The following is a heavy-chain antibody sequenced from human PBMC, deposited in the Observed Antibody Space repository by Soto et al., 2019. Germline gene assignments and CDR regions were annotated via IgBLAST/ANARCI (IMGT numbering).Heavy chain of an antibody. CDR3: ARRYYDSSGYYHFDP. J-gene: IGHJ5*02. CDR1: GYTFTSFG. D-gene: IGHD3-22*01. CDR2: ISAYNGDT. Sequence: QVQLVQSGSEVKKPGASVKVSCKASGYTFTSFGISWVRQAPGQGLEWMGWISAYNGDTNYAQKLQGRVTMTTDTSTSTAYMELRSLRSDDTAVYYCARRYYDSSGYYHFDPWGQGTLVTVSS. V-gene: IGHV1-18*04.